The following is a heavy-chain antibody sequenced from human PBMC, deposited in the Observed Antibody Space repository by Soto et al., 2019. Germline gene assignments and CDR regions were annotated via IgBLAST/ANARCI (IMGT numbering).Heavy chain of an antibody. CDR3: ARDSAVTPVTPLYYFDY. J-gene: IGHJ4*02. CDR1: GYTFTSYY. V-gene: IGHV1-46*01. CDR2: INPSGGST. Sequence: ASVKVSCKASGYTFTSYYMHWVRQAPGQGLEWMGIINPSGGSTSYAQKFQGRVTMTRDTSTSTVYMELSSLRSEDTAVYYCARDSAVTPVTPLYYFDYWGQGTLVTVSS. D-gene: IGHD4-17*01.